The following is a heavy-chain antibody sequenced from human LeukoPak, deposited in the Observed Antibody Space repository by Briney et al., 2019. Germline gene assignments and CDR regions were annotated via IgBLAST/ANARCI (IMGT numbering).Heavy chain of an antibody. CDR3: ARDRNGGFDY. Sequence: QPGGSLRLSCAASGLTFSSYAMHWVRQAPGKGLEWVAVISYDGSIKSDADSVKGRFTISRDNSKNTLYLQMNSLRAKDTAVYYCARDRNGGFDYWGQGSLVTVSS. CDR1: GLTFSSYA. CDR2: ISYDGSIK. J-gene: IGHJ4*02. D-gene: IGHD3-10*01. V-gene: IGHV3-30-3*01.